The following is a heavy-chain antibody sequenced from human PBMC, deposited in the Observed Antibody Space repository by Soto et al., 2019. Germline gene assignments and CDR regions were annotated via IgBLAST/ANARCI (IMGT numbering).Heavy chain of an antibody. CDR2: IIPILGIA. V-gene: IGHV1-69*02. Sequence: SVKVSCKASGGTFSSYTISWVRQAPGQGLEWMGRIIPILGIANYAQKFQGRVTMTEDTSTDTAYMELSSLRSEDTAVYYCATVGSSGWAINWFDPWGQGTLVTVSS. J-gene: IGHJ5*02. CDR3: ATVGSSGWAINWFDP. D-gene: IGHD6-19*01. CDR1: GGTFSSYT.